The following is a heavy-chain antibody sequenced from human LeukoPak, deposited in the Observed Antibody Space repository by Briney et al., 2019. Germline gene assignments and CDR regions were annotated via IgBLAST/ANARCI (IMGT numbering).Heavy chain of an antibody. J-gene: IGHJ4*02. CDR1: GLTFSSYA. V-gene: IGHV3-23*01. Sequence: GGSLILSCAASGLTFSSYAMSWVRQAPGKGLEWVSAISGSSGHTYYADSVKGRFTISRDNSKNTLYLQMNSLRAEDTAVYYCAKVGFSEMEWLLYSDHWGQGTLVTVFS. CDR2: ISGSSGHT. CDR3: AKVGFSEMEWLLYSDH. D-gene: IGHD3-3*01.